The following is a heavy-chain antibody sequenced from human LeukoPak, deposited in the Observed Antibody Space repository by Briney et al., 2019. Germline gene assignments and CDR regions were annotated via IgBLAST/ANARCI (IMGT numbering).Heavy chain of an antibody. Sequence: GASVKVFCKASGYTFTCYYMHWVRQAPGQGLEWMGWINPNSGGTNYAQKFQGRVTMTRDTSISTAYMELSRLGSDDTAVYYCARVRGVRWLQERDAFDIWGQGTMVTVSS. CDR2: INPNSGGT. CDR1: GYTFTCYY. D-gene: IGHD5-24*01. V-gene: IGHV1-2*02. J-gene: IGHJ3*02. CDR3: ARVRGVRWLQERDAFDI.